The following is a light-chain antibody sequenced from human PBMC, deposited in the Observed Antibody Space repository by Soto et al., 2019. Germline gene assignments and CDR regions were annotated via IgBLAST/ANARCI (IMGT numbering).Light chain of an antibody. CDR1: TSNIGAGYD. J-gene: IGLJ3*02. CDR3: QSYDSSLSAAV. Sequence: QSVLTQPPSVSGAPGQKVIISCTGSTSNIGAGYDVHWYQQLPGTAPKLLIYSNSNRPSGVPDRLSGSKSGTSASLAITGLQFEDEADSYCQSYDSSLSAAVFGGGTKLTVL. V-gene: IGLV1-40*01. CDR2: SNS.